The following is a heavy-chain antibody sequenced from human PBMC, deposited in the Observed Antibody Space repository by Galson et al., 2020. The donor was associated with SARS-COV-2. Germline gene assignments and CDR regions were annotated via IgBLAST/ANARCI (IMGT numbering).Heavy chain of an antibody. V-gene: IGHV3-64D*06. D-gene: IGHD3-22*01. Sequence: GGSLRLSCSASGFTFSSYAMHWVRQAPGKGLEYVSAISSNGGSTYYADSVKGRFTISRDNSKNTLYLQMSSLRAEYTAVYYCVKGYYYDSSGYYSFAFDFWGKGTMVTVSS. CDR3: VKGYYYDSSGYYSFAFDF. CDR1: GFTFSSYA. CDR2: ISSNGGST. J-gene: IGHJ3*01.